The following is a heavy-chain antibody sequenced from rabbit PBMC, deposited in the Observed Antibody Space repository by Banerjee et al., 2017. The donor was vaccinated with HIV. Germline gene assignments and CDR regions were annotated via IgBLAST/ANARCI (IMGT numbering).Heavy chain of an antibody. J-gene: IGHJ6*01. Sequence: EQLEESGGGLVKPEGSLTLTCKASGVSLNDKDVMCWVRQAPGKGLEWISCIAGSSSGFTYSATWAKGRFTISTTSSTTVTLQITSLTAADTATYFCARDLAGVIGWNFYLWGPGTLVTVS. CDR3: ARDLAGVIGWNFYL. CDR2: IAGSSSGFT. V-gene: IGHV1S45*01. D-gene: IGHD4-1*01. CDR1: GVSLNDKDV.